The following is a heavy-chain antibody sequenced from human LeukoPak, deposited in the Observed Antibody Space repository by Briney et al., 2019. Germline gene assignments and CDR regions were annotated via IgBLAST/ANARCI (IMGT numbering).Heavy chain of an antibody. Sequence: GGSLRLSCAASGFTFSSYAMHWVRQAPGKGLEYVSAISSNGGSTYYANSVKGRFTISRDNSKNTLYLQMHSLRAEDTAVYYCARVSSSGWRRFKGNDAFDIWGQGTLVTVSS. CDR3: ARVSSSGWRRFKGNDAFDI. J-gene: IGHJ3*02. CDR1: GFTFSSYA. V-gene: IGHV3-64*01. CDR2: ISSNGGST. D-gene: IGHD6-19*01.